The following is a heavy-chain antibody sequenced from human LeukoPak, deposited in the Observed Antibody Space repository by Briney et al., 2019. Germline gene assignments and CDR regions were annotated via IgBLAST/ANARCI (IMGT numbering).Heavy chain of an antibody. D-gene: IGHD5-18*01. V-gene: IGHV4-61*01. J-gene: IGHJ5*02. CDR3: ASSRAMDTAMVT. CDR1: GGSVSSGSYY. CDR2: IYYSGST. Sequence: SETLSLTCTVSGGSVSSGSYYWSWIRQPPGKGLEWIGYIYYSGSTNYNPSLKSRVTISVDTSKNQFSLKLSSVTAADTAVYYCASSRAMDTAMVTWGQGTLVTVSS.